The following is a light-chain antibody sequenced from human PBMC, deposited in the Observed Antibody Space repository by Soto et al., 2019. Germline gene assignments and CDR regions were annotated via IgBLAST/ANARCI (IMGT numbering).Light chain of an antibody. Sequence: EIVLTQSPGTLSLSPGERVTLSCRASQSISNNYLAWYQQKAGQPPRLLIYGASSRATGIPDRFSGSGSGTDFTLTISRLEPEDFAVYYCQQYGSSPPISFGPGTKVDIK. CDR3: QQYGSSPPIS. CDR1: QSISNNY. V-gene: IGKV3-20*01. CDR2: GAS. J-gene: IGKJ3*01.